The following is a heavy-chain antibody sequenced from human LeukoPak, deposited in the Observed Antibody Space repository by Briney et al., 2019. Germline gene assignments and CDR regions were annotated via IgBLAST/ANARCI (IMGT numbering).Heavy chain of an antibody. CDR3: ARIRQLLYLDDAFDI. V-gene: IGHV1-69*13. D-gene: IGHD2-2*02. CDR1: GGTFSSYA. Sequence: ASVKVSRKASGGTFSSYAISWVRQAPGQGLEWMGGIIPIFGTANYAQKFQGRVTITADESTSTAHMELSSLRSEDTAVYYCARIRQLLYLDDAFDIWGQGTMVTVSS. J-gene: IGHJ3*02. CDR2: IIPIFGTA.